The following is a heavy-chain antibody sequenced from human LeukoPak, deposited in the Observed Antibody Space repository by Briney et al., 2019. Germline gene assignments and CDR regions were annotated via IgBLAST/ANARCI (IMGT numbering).Heavy chain of an antibody. J-gene: IGHJ6*02. CDR1: GGTFSSYA. CDR2: ISYDGSNK. CDR3: ARVMYAATPYYYYYGMDV. D-gene: IGHD2-8*01. V-gene: IGHV3-30-3*01. Sequence: SCKASGGTFSSYAMHWVRQAPGKGLEWVAVISYDGSNKYYADSVKGRFTISRDNSKNTLYLQMNSLRAEDTAVYYCARVMYAATPYYYYYGMDVWGQGTTVTVSS.